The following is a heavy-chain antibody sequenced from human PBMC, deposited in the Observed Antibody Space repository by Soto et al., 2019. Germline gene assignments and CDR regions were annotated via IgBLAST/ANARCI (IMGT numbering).Heavy chain of an antibody. Sequence: TSETLSLTCAVSGGYISSGCYSWSWIRQPPGKGLEWIGSIYYSGSTYYNPSLKSRVTISVDTSKNQFSLKLSSVTAADTAVYYCARRGYDHELDYWGQGTLVTVSS. CDR2: IYYSGST. V-gene: IGHV4-30-2*03. CDR1: GGYISSGCYS. J-gene: IGHJ4*02. D-gene: IGHD5-12*01. CDR3: ARRGYDHELDY.